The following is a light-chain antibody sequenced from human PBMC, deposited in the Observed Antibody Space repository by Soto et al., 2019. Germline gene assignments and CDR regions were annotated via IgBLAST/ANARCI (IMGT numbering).Light chain of an antibody. Sequence: QLVLTQPPSVSGAPGQRVTISCTGNNSNLGAGYDVHWYQQLPGAAPKLVIFGNRNRPSGVPERFSGSKSGTSASLAITGLQAEDEADYYCQSYDNTNWVFGGGTKLTVL. V-gene: IGLV1-40*01. CDR1: NSNLGAGYD. CDR2: GNR. J-gene: IGLJ3*02. CDR3: QSYDNTNWV.